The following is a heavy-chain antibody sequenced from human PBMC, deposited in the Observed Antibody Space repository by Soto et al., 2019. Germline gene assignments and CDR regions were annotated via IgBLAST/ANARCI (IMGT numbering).Heavy chain of an antibody. CDR1: SASFTTYY. Sequence: LSLTCTVSSASFTTYYWSWIRQPAGKGLEWIGRIYSTGSTLYNPSRKSRITMSVDKYKNQFSLKLSSVTPADTAVFYCAGGPWADYFDYWGQGALVTVSS. CDR3: AGGPWADYFDY. CDR2: IYSTGST. V-gene: IGHV4-4*07. J-gene: IGHJ4*02. D-gene: IGHD3-16*01.